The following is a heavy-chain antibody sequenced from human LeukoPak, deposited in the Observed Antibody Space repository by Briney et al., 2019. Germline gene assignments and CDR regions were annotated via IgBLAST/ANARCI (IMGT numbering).Heavy chain of an antibody. CDR1: GFTFSSYA. D-gene: IGHD3-22*01. J-gene: IGHJ4*02. V-gene: IGHV3-23*01. CDR3: AKYFETGYDSSGYYFDY. Sequence: PGGSLRLSCAASGFTFSSYAMSWVRQAPGKGLGWVSAISGSGGSTYYADSVKGRFTISRDNSKNTLYLQMNSLRAEDTAVYYCAKYFETGYDSSGYYFDYWGQGTLVTVSS. CDR2: ISGSGGST.